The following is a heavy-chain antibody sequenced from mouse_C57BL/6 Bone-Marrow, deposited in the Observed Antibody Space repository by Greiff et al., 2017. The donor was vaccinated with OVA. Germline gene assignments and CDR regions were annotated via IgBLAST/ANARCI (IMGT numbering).Heavy chain of an antibody. CDR1: GYTFTNYW. V-gene: IGHV1-63*01. D-gene: IGHD1-1*01. CDR2: IYPGGGYT. CDR3: ARVRYYAMDY. Sequence: VQLQQSGAELVRPGTSVKMSCKASGYTFTNYWIGWAKQRPGHGLECIGDIYPGGGYTNYNEKFKGKATLTADKSSSTAYMQFSSLTSEDSAIYYCARVRYYAMDYWGQGTSVTVSS. J-gene: IGHJ4*01.